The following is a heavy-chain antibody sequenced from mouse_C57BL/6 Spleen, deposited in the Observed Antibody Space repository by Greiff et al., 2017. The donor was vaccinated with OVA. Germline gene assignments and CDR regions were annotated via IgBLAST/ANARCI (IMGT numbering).Heavy chain of an antibody. Sequence: VQLKESGPELVKPGASVKMSCKASGYTFTDYHMHWVKQSHGKSLEWIGYINPNNGGTSYNQKFKGKATLTVNKSSSTAYMELRSLTSEDSAVYYCARPGTAMDYWGQGTSVTVSS. J-gene: IGHJ4*01. CDR3: ARPGTAMDY. CDR1: GYTFTDYH. CDR2: INPNNGGT. D-gene: IGHD4-1*01. V-gene: IGHV1-22*01.